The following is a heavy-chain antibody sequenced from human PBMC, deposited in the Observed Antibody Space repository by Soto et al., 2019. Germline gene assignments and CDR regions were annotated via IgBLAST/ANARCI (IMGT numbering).Heavy chain of an antibody. CDR3: ARSSGDYALYGMDV. CDR1: GYSFTIYC. Sequence: PGESLKISCNGSGYSFTIYCIGLVLQMPGKGLEWMGIIYPGDSDTRYSPSFQGQVTISADKSISTAYLQWSSLKASDTAMYYCARSSGDYALYGMDVWGQGTTVTVSS. J-gene: IGHJ6*02. CDR2: IYPGDSDT. V-gene: IGHV5-51*01. D-gene: IGHD4-17*01.